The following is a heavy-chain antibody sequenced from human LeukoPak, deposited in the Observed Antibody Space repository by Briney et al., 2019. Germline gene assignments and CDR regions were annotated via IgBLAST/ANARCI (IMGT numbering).Heavy chain of an antibody. CDR2: MNPNSGNT. J-gene: IGHJ4*02. V-gene: IGHV1-8*01. CDR3: ARGGDYYDSSGYSDY. CDR1: GYTFTSYD. Sequence: ASVKVSCKASGYTFTSYDINWVRQAPGQGLEWMGWMNPNSGNTGYAQKFQGRVTMTRNTSISTAYMELSSLRSEDTAVYYCARGGDYYDSSGYSDYWGQGTLVTVSS. D-gene: IGHD3-22*01.